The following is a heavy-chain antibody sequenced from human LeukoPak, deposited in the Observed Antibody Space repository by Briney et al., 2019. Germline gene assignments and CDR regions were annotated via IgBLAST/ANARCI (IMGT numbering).Heavy chain of an antibody. J-gene: IGHJ5*02. CDR2: ISYDGSNK. CDR3: AKGCDL. V-gene: IGHV3-30*18. CDR1: GFTFSSYG. Sequence: QPGGSLRLSCAASGFTFSSYGMHWVRQAPGKGLEWVAVISYDGSNKYYADSVKGRFTISRDNSKNTLYLQMNSLRAEDTAVYYCAKGCDLWGQGTLVTVSS.